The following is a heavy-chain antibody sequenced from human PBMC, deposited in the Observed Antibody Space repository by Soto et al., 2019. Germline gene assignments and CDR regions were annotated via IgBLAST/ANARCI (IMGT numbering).Heavy chain of an antibody. CDR3: ARLSTGYFDY. CDR2: IYPGDSDT. J-gene: IGHJ4*02. V-gene: IGHV5-51*01. Sequence: GESLKISCKGSGYRFTSYWIGWVRQMPGRGLEWVGIIYPGDSDTTYSPSFQGHVTISADKSITTAYLQWSSLQASDSAMYYCARLSTGYFDYWGQGSLVTVSS. CDR1: GYRFTSYW.